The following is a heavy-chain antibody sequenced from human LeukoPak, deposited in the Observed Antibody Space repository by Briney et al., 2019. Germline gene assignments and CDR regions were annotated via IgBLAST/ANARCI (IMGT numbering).Heavy chain of an antibody. CDR2: IRGSGGST. J-gene: IGHJ4*02. Sequence: GGSLRLSCAASGFTFSSYGMSWVRQAPGKGLEWVSAIRGSGGSTYYADSVKGRFTISRDNSKNTLYLQMNSLRAEDTAVYYCAKDLFRYYDSSGQDYWGQGTLVTVSS. D-gene: IGHD3-22*01. CDR3: AKDLFRYYDSSGQDY. V-gene: IGHV3-23*01. CDR1: GFTFSSYG.